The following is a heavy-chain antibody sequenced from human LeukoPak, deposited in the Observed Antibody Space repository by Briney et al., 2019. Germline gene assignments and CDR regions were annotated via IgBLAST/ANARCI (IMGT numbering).Heavy chain of an antibody. CDR1: GGSISSYY. V-gene: IGHV4-4*07. J-gene: IGHJ4*02. Sequence: SETLSLTCTVSGGSISSYYWSWIRQPAGKGLEWIGRIYTRGSTNYNPPLKSRVTMSVDTSKNQFSLKLSSVTAADTAVYYCAGEGHYYDSSGYYYGGGDYWGQGTLVTVSS. CDR3: AGEGHYYDSSGYYYGGGDY. D-gene: IGHD3-22*01. CDR2: IYTRGST.